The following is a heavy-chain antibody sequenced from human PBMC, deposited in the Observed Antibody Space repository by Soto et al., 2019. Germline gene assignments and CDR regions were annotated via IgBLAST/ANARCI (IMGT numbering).Heavy chain of an antibody. J-gene: IGHJ4*02. V-gene: IGHV4-31*03. CDR2: IYYSGST. Sequence: SETLSLTCTVSGGSISSGGYYWSWIRQHPGKGLEWIGYIYYSGSTYYNPSLKSRVTISVDTSKNQFSLKLSSVTAADTAVYYCARASKQTGYSSGWTQRGYFDYWGQGTLVTVS. D-gene: IGHD6-19*01. CDR3: ARASKQTGYSSGWTQRGYFDY. CDR1: GGSISSGGYY.